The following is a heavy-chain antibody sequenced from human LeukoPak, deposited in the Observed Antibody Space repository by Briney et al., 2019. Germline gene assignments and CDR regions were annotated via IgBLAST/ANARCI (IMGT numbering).Heavy chain of an antibody. D-gene: IGHD2-15*01. J-gene: IGHJ4*02. CDR2: ISGSGGST. CDR1: GFTLSSNY. Sequence: GGSLRLSCAASGFTLSSNYMRWVRQATGKGLEWVSGISGSGGSTYCADSVKGRFIISRDNSKNTLYLQMNSLRAEDTAVYYCHCSGGNCYKRWGQGTLVTVSS. CDR3: HCSGGNCYKR. V-gene: IGHV3-23*01.